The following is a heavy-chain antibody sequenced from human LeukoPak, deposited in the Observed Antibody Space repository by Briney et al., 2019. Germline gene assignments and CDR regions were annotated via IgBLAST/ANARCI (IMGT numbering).Heavy chain of an antibody. CDR1: GFTFSSYS. J-gene: IGHJ4*02. CDR3: ARDQWDYYDSSGYGVHY. CDR2: ISSSSSTI. D-gene: IGHD3-22*01. V-gene: IGHV3-48*04. Sequence: GGSLRLSCAASGFTFSSYSMNWVRQAPGKGLEWVSYISSSSSTIYYADSVKGRFTISRDNAKNTLYLQMNSLRAEDTAVYYCARDQWDYYDSSGYGVHYWGQGTLVTVSS.